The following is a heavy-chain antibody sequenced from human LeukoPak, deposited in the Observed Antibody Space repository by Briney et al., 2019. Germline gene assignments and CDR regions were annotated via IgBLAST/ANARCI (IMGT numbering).Heavy chain of an antibody. D-gene: IGHD6-13*01. CDR3: ARTLGIAARGYYMDV. J-gene: IGHJ6*03. CDR2: ISYDGSNK. CDR1: GFTFSTYA. V-gene: IGHV3-30*04. Sequence: PGGSLRLSCAASGFTFSTYAMHWVRQAPGKGLEWVALISYDGSNKYFPDSVKGRFTISRDNSKNTLYLQMNSLRAEDTAVYYCARTLGIAARGYYMDVWGKETTVTVSS.